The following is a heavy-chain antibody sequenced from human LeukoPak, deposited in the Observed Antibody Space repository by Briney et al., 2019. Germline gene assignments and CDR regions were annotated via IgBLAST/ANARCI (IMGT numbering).Heavy chain of an antibody. V-gene: IGHV3-43*01. CDR1: GFTFDDYT. J-gene: IGHJ4*02. CDR2: ISWDGVST. CDR3: AKDGGSGATRPIDF. D-gene: IGHD1-26*01. Sequence: GGSLRLSCAASGFTFDDYTMHWVRQAPGKGLEWVSLISWDGVSTYYADSVKGRFTISRDKSKNSLYLQLNSLRTEDTAFYYCAKDGGSGATRPIDFWGQGTLVTVSS.